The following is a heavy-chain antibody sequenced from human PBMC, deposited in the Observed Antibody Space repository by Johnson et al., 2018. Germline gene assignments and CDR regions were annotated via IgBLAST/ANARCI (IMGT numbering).Heavy chain of an antibody. V-gene: IGHV3-30*18. CDR2: ISYDGSNI. Sequence: VQLLETGGGVVQPGRSLRLSCAASGFTFSSYGMHWVRQAPGKGLEWVAVISYDGSNIYYADSVKGRFTISSHNSKNTLSLQMNSRRSGDPSVYYCAKAKSVRSAYIDVWGKGTTVTVSS. J-gene: IGHJ6*03. CDR3: AKAKSVRSAYIDV. CDR1: GFTFSSYG. D-gene: IGHD6-25*01.